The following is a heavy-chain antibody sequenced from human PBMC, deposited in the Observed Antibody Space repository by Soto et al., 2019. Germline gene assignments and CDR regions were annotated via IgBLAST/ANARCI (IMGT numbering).Heavy chain of an antibody. CDR1: GGSINSGDYY. V-gene: IGHV4-30-4*01. CDR2: IYYSGST. Sequence: QVQLQESGPGLVKTSQTLSLTCTVSGGSINSGDYYWSWIRQPPGKGLEWIGYIYYSGSTYSTPSLKSRVTISVDTSKNQFSLKLSSVTATDPAVYYCARESCTSASCPWGWFDPWGQGTLVTVSS. D-gene: IGHD2-2*01. CDR3: ARESCTSASCPWGWFDP. J-gene: IGHJ5*02.